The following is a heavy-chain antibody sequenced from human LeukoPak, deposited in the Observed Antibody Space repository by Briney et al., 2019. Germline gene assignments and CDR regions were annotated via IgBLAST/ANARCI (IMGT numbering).Heavy chain of an antibody. V-gene: IGHV3-23*01. J-gene: IGHJ4*02. D-gene: IGHD1-26*01. CDR1: GFTFSSYA. CDR3: AKDSSGSYVYYFDY. Sequence: GGSLRLSCAASGFTFSSYAMSWVRQAPGKGLEWVSAISGSGGSTYYADSVKGRFTISRDNSKNTLYLQMSSLRAEDTAVYYCAKDSSGSYVYYFDYWGQGTLVTVSS. CDR2: ISGSGGST.